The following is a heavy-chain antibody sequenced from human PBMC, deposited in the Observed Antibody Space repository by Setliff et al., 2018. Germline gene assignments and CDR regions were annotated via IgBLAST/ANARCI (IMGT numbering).Heavy chain of an antibody. D-gene: IGHD2-8*01. V-gene: IGHV1-18*01. Sequence: ASVKVSCKASGYTFTDYGITWVRQAPGQGLEWMGWISSYSGNAYYAHKLQGRVTMTTDTSTGTAYMELRSLGSDDTAVYYCSRLVRFCTRTACQKLSGGEFWGQGTLVTVSS. J-gene: IGHJ4*02. CDR2: ISSYSGNA. CDR1: GYTFTDYG. CDR3: SRLVRFCTRTACQKLSGGEF.